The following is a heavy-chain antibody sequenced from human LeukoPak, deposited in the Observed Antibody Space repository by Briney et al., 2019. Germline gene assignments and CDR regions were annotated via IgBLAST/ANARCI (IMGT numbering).Heavy chain of an antibody. CDR2: IWYDGSNK. CDR1: GFTFSSYG. J-gene: IGHJ6*02. CDR3: ARDRANWNYVAYGMDV. Sequence: GGSLRLSCAASGFTFSSYGMNWVRQAPGKGLEWVAVIWYDGSNKYYADSVKGRFTISRDNSKNTLYLQMNSLRAEDTAVYYCARDRANWNYVAYGMDVWGQGTPVTVSS. V-gene: IGHV3-33*01. D-gene: IGHD1-7*01.